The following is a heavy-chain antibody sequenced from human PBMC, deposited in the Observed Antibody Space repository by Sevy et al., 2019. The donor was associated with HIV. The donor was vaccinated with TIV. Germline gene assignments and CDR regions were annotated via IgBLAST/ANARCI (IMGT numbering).Heavy chain of an antibody. D-gene: IGHD3-22*01. CDR1: GFTFSSYG. J-gene: IGHJ4*02. V-gene: IGHV3-33*01. Sequence: GGSLRLSCAASGFTFSSYGMHWVRQAPGKGLEWVAVIWYDGSNKYYAESVKGEFTISRDNSKNTLYLQMNSLRAEDTAGYYCARDSMIVVMPAYYFDYWGQGTLVTVSS. CDR3: ARDSMIVVMPAYYFDY. CDR2: IWYDGSNK.